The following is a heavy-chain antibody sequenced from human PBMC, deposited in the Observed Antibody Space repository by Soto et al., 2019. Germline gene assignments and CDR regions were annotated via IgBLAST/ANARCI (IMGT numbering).Heavy chain of an antibody. J-gene: IGHJ5*02. Sequence: SETLSRTCPVSGGSISSCDYYWSWIRQPPGKVLEWIGYIYYSGSTYYNPSLKSRVTISVDTSNNQFSLKLSAVTAADTAAYECARTSIWYWFDAWGQGTRVTFSS. CDR1: GGSISSCDYY. D-gene: IGHD6-13*01. V-gene: IGHV4-30-4*01. CDR3: ARTSIWYWFDA. CDR2: IYYSGST.